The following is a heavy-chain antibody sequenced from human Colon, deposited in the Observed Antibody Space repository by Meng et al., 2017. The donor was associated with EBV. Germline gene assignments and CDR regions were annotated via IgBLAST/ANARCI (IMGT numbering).Heavy chain of an antibody. CDR2: IIHGGSP. Sequence: QVQLQQWGAGLLKPSETLSPTCAGNGGSLSGAYWNWIRQPPGKGLEWIGEIIHGGSPSYNPSLKSRVTISIDTSKNQLSLMLSSVTAADTAVYYCARRPTGIDYWGQGTMVTVSA. CDR3: ARRPTGIDY. V-gene: IGHV4-34*12. D-gene: IGHD2-8*02. CDR1: GGSLSGAY. J-gene: IGHJ4*02.